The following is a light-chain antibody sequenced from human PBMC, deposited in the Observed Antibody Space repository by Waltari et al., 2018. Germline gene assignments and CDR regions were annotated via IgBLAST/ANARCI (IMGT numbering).Light chain of an antibody. J-gene: IGLJ3*02. CDR3: CSYAGSGTTWE. Sequence: QSALTQPASVSGSPGQSITISCTGASIDVGSYNLVSWYQQHPDKAPKLMIYEDNKRPSGVSTRFSGSKSGNTASLTISGLQAEDEADYYCCSYAGSGTTWEFGGGTKLTVL. CDR2: EDN. V-gene: IGLV2-23*01. CDR1: SIDVGSYNL.